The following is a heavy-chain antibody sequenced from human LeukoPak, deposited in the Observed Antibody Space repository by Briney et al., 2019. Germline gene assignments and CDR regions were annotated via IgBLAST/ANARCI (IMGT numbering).Heavy chain of an antibody. D-gene: IGHD5-24*01. V-gene: IGHV3-7*04. CDR1: GFTFSSYW. CDR3: ARPRGGYRSYFDF. CDR2: KINHSSDK. J-gene: IGHJ4*02. Sequence: GGSLTLSCAASGFTFSSYWVNWARHAPGKWLEWVTTKINHSSDKYYLESVKGRVTISRDSAKNSLYLQMTSLRVEDTAVYYCARPRGGYRSYFDFWGQGTLVTVSS.